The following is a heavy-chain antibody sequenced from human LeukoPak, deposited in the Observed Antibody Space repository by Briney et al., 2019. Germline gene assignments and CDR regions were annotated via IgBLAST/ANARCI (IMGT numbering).Heavy chain of an antibody. CDR2: ISYSGST. CDR1: GGSINNYY. Sequence: PSETLSLTRTVSGGSINNYYWNWIRQPPGKGLEWIGYISYSGSTNYNPSLKSRVTISVDTSKNQFSLRLTSVTATDTAVYYCARDAWSAYGHNYFQHWGQGTLLTVSS. V-gene: IGHV4-59*01. D-gene: IGHD5-24*01. CDR3: ARDAWSAYGHNYFQH. J-gene: IGHJ1*01.